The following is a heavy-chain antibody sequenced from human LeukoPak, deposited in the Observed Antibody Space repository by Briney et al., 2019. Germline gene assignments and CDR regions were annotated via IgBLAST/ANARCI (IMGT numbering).Heavy chain of an antibody. V-gene: IGHV4-38-2*02. CDR1: GYSISSGYY. D-gene: IGHD3-10*01. CDR2: IYHSGST. J-gene: IGHJ4*02. CDR3: ARGNLSLRALDF. Sequence: SETLSLTCTVSGYSISSGYYWGWIRQPPGQGLEWIGSIYHSGSTYYNPSLKSRVTISVDTSKNQFSLKLSSVTAADTAVYYCARGNLSLRALDFWGQGTLVTVSS.